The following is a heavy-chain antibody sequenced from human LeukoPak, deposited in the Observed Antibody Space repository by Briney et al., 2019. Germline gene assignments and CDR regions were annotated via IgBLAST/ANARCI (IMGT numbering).Heavy chain of an antibody. J-gene: IGHJ5*02. CDR1: GGSISSGSYY. D-gene: IGHD1-26*01. CDR3: ARACSPVSNGSHSLFDT. V-gene: IGHV4-61*02. Sequence: SQTLSLTCTVSGGSISSGSYYWSWIRQPAGKGLEWIGRIYTSGSTNYNPSLKSRVTISVDTSKNQFSLKLSSVTAADTAIYYCARACSPVSNGSHSLFDTWGQGNLVTVSS. CDR2: IYTSGST.